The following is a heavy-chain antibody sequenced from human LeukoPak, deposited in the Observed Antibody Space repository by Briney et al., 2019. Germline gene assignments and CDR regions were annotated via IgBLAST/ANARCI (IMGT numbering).Heavy chain of an antibody. Sequence: GGSLRLSCAASGFTFSSYAMSWVRQAPGKGLEWVSAITGSGGDTYYADSVKGRFSISRDNSKNTLYLQMNSLRAEDTAVYYCAKTRGWPYYFDYWGQGTLVTVSS. D-gene: IGHD6-19*01. CDR3: AKTRGWPYYFDY. V-gene: IGHV3-23*01. CDR2: ITGSGGDT. J-gene: IGHJ4*02. CDR1: GFTFSSYA.